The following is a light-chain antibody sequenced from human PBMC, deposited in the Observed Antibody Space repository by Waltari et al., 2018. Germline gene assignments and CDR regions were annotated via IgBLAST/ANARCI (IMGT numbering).Light chain of an antibody. CDR1: SSDVGSYNL. J-gene: IGLJ2*01. CDR3: CSYAGTQV. V-gene: IGLV2-23*02. CDR2: EVS. Sequence: QSALTQPASVSGSPGQSITIPCTGTSSDVGSYNLVSWYQQHPGKAPKLMIYEVSMRPSGLSNRFSGVKSGNTSSLTNSGFQAEDEADYDCCSYAGTQVFGGGTKLTVL.